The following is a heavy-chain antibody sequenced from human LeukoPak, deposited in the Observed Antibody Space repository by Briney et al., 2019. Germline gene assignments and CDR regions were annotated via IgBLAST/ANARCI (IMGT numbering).Heavy chain of an antibody. CDR1: GFTFSSYS. D-gene: IGHD3-10*01. CDR2: ISWNSGSI. Sequence: GGSLRLSCAASGFTFSSYSMNWVRQAPGKGLEWVSGISWNSGSIGYADSVKGRFTISRDNAKNSLYLQMNSLRAEDTALYYCAKDIGSGSGYYYYGMDVWGQGTTVTVSS. V-gene: IGHV3-9*01. J-gene: IGHJ6*02. CDR3: AKDIGSGSGYYYYGMDV.